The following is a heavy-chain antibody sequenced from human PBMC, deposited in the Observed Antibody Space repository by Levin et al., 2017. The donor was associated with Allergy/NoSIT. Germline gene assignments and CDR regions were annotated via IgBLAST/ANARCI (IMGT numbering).Heavy chain of an antibody. Sequence: PSETLSLTCTVSGGSISSYYWSWIRQPPGKGLEWIGYIYYSGSTNYNPSLKSRVTISVDTSKNQFSLKLSSVTAADTAVYYCARSSDYGDYLTRWFDPWGQGTLVTVSS. CDR1: GGSISSYY. V-gene: IGHV4-59*01. J-gene: IGHJ5*02. CDR2: IYYSGST. D-gene: IGHD4-17*01. CDR3: ARSSDYGDYLTRWFDP.